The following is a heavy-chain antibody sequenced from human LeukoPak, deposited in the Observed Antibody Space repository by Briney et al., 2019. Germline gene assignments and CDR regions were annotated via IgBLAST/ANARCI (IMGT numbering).Heavy chain of an antibody. CDR1: GFTFSSYA. J-gene: IGHJ6*03. D-gene: IGHD3-10*01. Sequence: GGSLRLSCAASGFTFSSYAMNWVRQAPGKGLEWVSAISGSGGSTYYADSVKGRFTISRDNSKNTLYLQMNSLRAEDTAVYYCAKGAAILLDYYYYMDVWGKGTTVTVSS. CDR3: AKGAAILLDYYYYMDV. CDR2: ISGSGGST. V-gene: IGHV3-23*01.